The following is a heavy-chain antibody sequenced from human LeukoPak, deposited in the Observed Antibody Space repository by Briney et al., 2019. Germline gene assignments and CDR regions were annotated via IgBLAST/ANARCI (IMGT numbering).Heavy chain of an antibody. CDR1: GYTFTSYG. Sequence: ASLKVSCKTSGYTFTSYGISWVRQAPGQGLEWMGGISPYNGNTDYAQKLQGRVTMTTDTSTSTAYMELRSLRSDDTAVYYCARVISDTVAGRNWFDPWGQGTLVTVSS. V-gene: IGHV1-18*01. CDR2: ISPYNGNT. J-gene: IGHJ5*02. D-gene: IGHD6-19*01. CDR3: ARVISDTVAGRNWFDP.